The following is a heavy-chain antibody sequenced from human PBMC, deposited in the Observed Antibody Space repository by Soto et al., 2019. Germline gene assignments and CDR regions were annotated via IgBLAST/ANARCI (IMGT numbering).Heavy chain of an antibody. J-gene: IGHJ5*02. CDR1: GSSTIGYY. V-gene: IGHV4-59*08. Sequence: PPETLSLTCTFSGSSTIGYYWSWIRQFPERGLEWIGYIHYRGSANYNPSLNSRLTMSVNRSKSQFSMKLASVTADDTAGYYCASGDGGSGLDGFDPWGQGTLVTVSS. CDR3: ASGDGGSGLDGFDP. D-gene: IGHD6-19*01. CDR2: IHYRGSA.